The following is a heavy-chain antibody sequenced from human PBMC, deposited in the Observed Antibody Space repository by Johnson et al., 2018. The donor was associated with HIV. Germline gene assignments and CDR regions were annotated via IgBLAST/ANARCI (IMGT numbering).Heavy chain of an antibody. J-gene: IGHJ3*02. V-gene: IGHV3-30*19. CDR2: TSYDGGNK. Sequence: QVQLVESGGGVVQPGRSLRLSCAASGFTFSTYGMHWVRQAPGKGLEWVAVTSYDGGNKYYADSVKGRLTISRDNSKNTVYLQMNSLRAEDTAVYYCARGPGGGEDALDIWGQGTMVT. CDR1: GFTFSTYG. CDR3: ARGPGGGEDALDI. D-gene: IGHD3-16*01.